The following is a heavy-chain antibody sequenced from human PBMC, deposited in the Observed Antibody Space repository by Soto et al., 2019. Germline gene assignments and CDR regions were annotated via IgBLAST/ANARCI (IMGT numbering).Heavy chain of an antibody. CDR1: GFTFSSYW. D-gene: IGHD3-16*01. Sequence: EAQLVESGGGLVQPGGSLRVSCAVSGFTFSSYWMSWVRQAPGKGLEWVAKIKQDGSEKDYVDSVKGRFTISRDNANNSLFLHMYSLRAEYTAVYYCARGGRDAYNWFDPWGQGTLVTVSS. CDR2: IKQDGSEK. V-gene: IGHV3-7*01. CDR3: ARGGRDAYNWFDP. J-gene: IGHJ5*02.